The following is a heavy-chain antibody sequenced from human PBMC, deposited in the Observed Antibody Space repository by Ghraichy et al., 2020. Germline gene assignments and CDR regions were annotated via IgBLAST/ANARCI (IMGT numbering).Heavy chain of an antibody. Sequence: GGSLRLSCAASGFTFSSYAMSWVRQAPGKGLEWVSAISGSGGSTYYADSVKGRFTISRDNSKNTLYLQMNSLRAEDTAVYYCAKVLGLPGIASYYFDYWGQGTLVTVSS. J-gene: IGHJ4*02. CDR1: GFTFSSYA. CDR2: ISGSGGST. V-gene: IGHV3-23*01. D-gene: IGHD6-13*01. CDR3: AKVLGLPGIASYYFDY.